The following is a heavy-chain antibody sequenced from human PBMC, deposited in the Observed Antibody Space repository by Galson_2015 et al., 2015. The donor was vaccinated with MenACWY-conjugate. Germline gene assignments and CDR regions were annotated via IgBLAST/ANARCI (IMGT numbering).Heavy chain of an antibody. V-gene: IGHV4-31*03. CDR1: GASLSSGGYY. CDR2: THYSGRN. D-gene: IGHD2-21*01. Sequence: TLSLTCSVSGASLSSGGYYWSWIRQHSGKGLEWIGHTHYSGRNYCNPSLQSRISMSVDTSKNQFSLTLTSVTAADTAVYYCARDGYCGGDCFSTDRAYYYYMDVWGRGTTVTVYS. J-gene: IGHJ6*03. CDR3: ARDGYCGGDCFSTDRAYYYYMDV.